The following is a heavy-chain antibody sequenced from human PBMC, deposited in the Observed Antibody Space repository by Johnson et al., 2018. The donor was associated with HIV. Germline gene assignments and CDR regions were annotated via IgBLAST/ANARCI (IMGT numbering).Heavy chain of an antibody. CDR1: GFTFDDYA. D-gene: IGHD6-19*01. Sequence: VQLVESGGDMVQPGRSLRLSCAASGFTFDDYAMHWVRQAPGKGLEWVSGINWNGGSTGYADSVKGRFTISRDNSKNTLYLQMNSLRPEDTAVYYCVRGGQWGATDAFDVWGQGTMVTVSS. CDR3: VRGGQWGATDAFDV. V-gene: IGHV3-20*04. J-gene: IGHJ3*01. CDR2: INWNGGST.